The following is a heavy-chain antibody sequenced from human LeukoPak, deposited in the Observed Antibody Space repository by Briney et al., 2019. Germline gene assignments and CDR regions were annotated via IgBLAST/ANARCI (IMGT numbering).Heavy chain of an antibody. V-gene: IGHV1-2*02. Sequence: GASVKVSCKASGYTFTSYYMHWVRQAPGQGLEWMGWINPNSGGTNYAQKFQGRVTMTRDTSISTAYMELSRLRSDDTAVYYCARVHVYGDYAHDAFDIWGQGTMVTASS. CDR1: GYTFTSYY. CDR3: ARVHVYGDYAHDAFDI. D-gene: IGHD4-17*01. J-gene: IGHJ3*02. CDR2: INPNSGGT.